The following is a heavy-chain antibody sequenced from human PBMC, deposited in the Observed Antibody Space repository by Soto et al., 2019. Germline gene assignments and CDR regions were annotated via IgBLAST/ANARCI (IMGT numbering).Heavy chain of an antibody. D-gene: IGHD3-10*01. Sequence: PSETLSLTCTVSGGSISSYYWSWIRQPPGKGLEWIGYIYYSGSTNYNPSLKSRVTISVDTSKNQFSLKLSSVTAADTAGYYCARGVAMVRGHYGMDVWGQGTTVTVSS. CDR1: GGSISSYY. CDR2: IYYSGST. V-gene: IGHV4-59*01. CDR3: ARGVAMVRGHYGMDV. J-gene: IGHJ6*02.